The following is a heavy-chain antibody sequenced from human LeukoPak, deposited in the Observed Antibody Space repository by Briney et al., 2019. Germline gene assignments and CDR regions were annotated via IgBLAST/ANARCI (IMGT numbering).Heavy chain of an antibody. Sequence: GGSLRLSCAASGFTFSSYWMHWVRQAPGKGLVWVSRINSDGSSTSYADSVKGRFTISRDNAKNTLYLQMNSLRAEDTAVYYCVRDPGIAVAGSFDYWGQGTLVTVSS. V-gene: IGHV3-74*01. D-gene: IGHD6-19*01. CDR3: VRDPGIAVAGSFDY. CDR1: GFTFSSYW. J-gene: IGHJ4*02. CDR2: INSDGSST.